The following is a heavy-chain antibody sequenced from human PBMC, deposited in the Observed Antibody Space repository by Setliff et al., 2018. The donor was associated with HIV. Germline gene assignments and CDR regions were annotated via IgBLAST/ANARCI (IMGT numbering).Heavy chain of an antibody. Sequence: ASVKVSCKASGYTFTTYSLHWVRQAPGQSLEWMGWINVGNGDTKYSQDLQGRITITRDTSANTAYMELSRLRTDDTGVYFCARGALLAVFDFDHWGHGTLVTVSS. CDR3: ARGALLAVFDFDH. CDR1: GYTFTTYS. V-gene: IGHV1-3*01. D-gene: IGHD3-10*01. J-gene: IGHJ4*01. CDR2: INVGNGDT.